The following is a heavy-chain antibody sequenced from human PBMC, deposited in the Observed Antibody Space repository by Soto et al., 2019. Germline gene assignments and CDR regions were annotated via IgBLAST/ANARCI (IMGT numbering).Heavy chain of an antibody. V-gene: IGHV2-70*01. J-gene: IGHJ4*02. D-gene: IGHD3-22*01. CDR2: IDWDDDK. Sequence: SGPTLVNPTQTLTLTCTFSGFSFSTSGMCVSWIRQPPGKALEWLALIDWDDDKFYLTSLKTRLTISRDTSKNQVVLTMTNMDPLDTATYYCARNFYDTGNHYARIEYWGPGTLVTVSS. CDR1: GFSFSTSGMC. CDR3: ARNFYDTGNHYARIEY.